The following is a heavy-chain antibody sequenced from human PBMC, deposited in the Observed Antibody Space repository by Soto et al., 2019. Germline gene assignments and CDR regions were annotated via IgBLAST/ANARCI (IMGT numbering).Heavy chain of an antibody. CDR3: ASGRLYDSSGYYQPTDYYYYGMDV. CDR1: GFTFSSYA. CDR2: ISYDASNK. Sequence: QVQLVESGGGVVQPGRSLRLSCAASGFTFSSYAMHWVRQAPGKGLEWVAVISYDASNKYYADSVKGRFTISRDNSKNTLYLQMNRLRDEDPAVYYCASGRLYDSSGYYQPTDYYYYGMDVWGQGTTVTVSS. D-gene: IGHD3-22*01. J-gene: IGHJ6*02. V-gene: IGHV3-30-3*01.